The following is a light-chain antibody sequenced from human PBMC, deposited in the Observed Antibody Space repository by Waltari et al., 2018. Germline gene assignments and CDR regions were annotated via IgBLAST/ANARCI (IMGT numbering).Light chain of an antibody. CDR1: QSISDY. CDR3: QRSHTAPWT. J-gene: IGKJ1*01. CDR2: AAS. V-gene: IGKV1-39*01. Sequence: DIQMTQSPSSLSVSVGGRVTITCRATQSISDYLNWYQQKPGKAPNHLSYAASHLKTGGPSRFSGSGSGTHVTLTIRSLQPEDFATYFCQRSHTAPWTFGQGTKV.